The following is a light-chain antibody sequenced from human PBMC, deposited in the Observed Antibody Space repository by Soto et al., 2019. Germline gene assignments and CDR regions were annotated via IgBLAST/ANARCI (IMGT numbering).Light chain of an antibody. Sequence: QSELTQAPSASGTPGQRVTISSSGSSSNIGSNTVSWYRELPGTAPKLLIYSNNQRPSGVPDRFSGSKSGTSASLAISGLQSEDEADYYCAAWDDSLNAFYVFGTGTKVT. CDR3: AAWDDSLNAFYV. J-gene: IGLJ1*01. CDR1: SSNIGSNT. V-gene: IGLV1-44*01. CDR2: SNN.